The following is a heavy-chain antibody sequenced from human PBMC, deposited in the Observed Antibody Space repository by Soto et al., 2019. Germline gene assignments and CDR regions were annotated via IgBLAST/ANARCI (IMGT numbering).Heavy chain of an antibody. CDR2: IRTKSNSYAT. V-gene: IGHV3-73*01. Sequence: GGSLRLSCAASGFSFFYSGIHWVRQASGKGLEWVGRIRTKSNSYATAYAASVKGRFTISRDDSKNTAYLQMNSLKTEDTAVYYCTRLHFIVQPGINYWGQGTLVT. CDR1: GFSFFYSG. D-gene: IGHD2-2*01. CDR3: TRLHFIVQPGINY. J-gene: IGHJ4*02.